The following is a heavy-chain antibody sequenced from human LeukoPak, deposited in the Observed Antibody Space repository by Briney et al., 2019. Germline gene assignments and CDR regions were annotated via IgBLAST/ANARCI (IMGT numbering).Heavy chain of an antibody. J-gene: IGHJ4*02. CDR1: GYTFTCYY. CDR2: IYPNSGAT. V-gene: IGHV1-2*02. Sequence: SSVKVSCKASGYTFTCYYMHWVRQAPGQGLEWMGYIYPNSGATKYAQKFQGRVTMTRDTSISTAYMELSGLGSDDTAVYYCGTLLSNGPFDYWGQGSLVTVSS. CDR3: GTLLSNGPFDY.